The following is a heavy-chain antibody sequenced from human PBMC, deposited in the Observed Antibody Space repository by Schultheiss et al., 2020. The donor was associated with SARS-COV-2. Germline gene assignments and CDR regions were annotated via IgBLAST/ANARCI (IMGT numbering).Heavy chain of an antibody. V-gene: IGHV3-30*01. J-gene: IGHJ4*02. CDR2: ISYDGSNK. CDR1: GFTFSSYA. CDR3: ARETEGAADY. D-gene: IGHD1-26*01. Sequence: GGSLRLSCAASGFTFSSYAMHWVRQAPGKGLEWVAVISYDGSNKYYADSVKGRFTISRDNSKNTLYLQMNSLRAEDTAVYYCARETEGAADYWGQGTLVTVSS.